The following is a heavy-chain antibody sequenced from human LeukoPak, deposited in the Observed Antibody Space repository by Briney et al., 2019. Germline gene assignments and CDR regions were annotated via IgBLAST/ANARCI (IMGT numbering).Heavy chain of an antibody. J-gene: IGHJ4*02. V-gene: IGHV4-61*01. D-gene: IGHD1-26*01. CDR3: ARAAYYIPIDY. CDR2: INHSGST. Sequence: SETLSLTCTVSGGSVSSGSYYWSWIRQPPGKGLEWIGEINHSGSTNYNLSLKSRVTISVDTSKNQFSLKLSSVTAADTAVYYCARAAYYIPIDYWGQGTLVTVSS. CDR1: GGSVSSGSYY.